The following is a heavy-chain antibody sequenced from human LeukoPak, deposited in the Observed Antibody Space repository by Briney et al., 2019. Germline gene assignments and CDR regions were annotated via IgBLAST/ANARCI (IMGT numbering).Heavy chain of an antibody. D-gene: IGHD1-1*01. CDR3: ARGRPASPTRFDY. J-gene: IGHJ4*02. CDR2: IIPIFGTA. CDR1: GGTFSSYA. Sequence: SVKVSCKAPGGTFSSYAISWVRQAPGQGLEWMGGIIPIFGTANYAQKFQGRVTITADESTSTAYMELSSLRSEDTAVYYCARGRPASPTRFDYWGQGTLVTVSS. V-gene: IGHV1-69*13.